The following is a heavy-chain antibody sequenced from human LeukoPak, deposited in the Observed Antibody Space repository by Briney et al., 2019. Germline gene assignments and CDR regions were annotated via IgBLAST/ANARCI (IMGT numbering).Heavy chain of an antibody. V-gene: IGHV4-59*08. Sequence: SETLSLTCTVSGGSISSYYWSWIRQPPGKGLEWIAYVYYTGRTLYNPSLESRVTISVDTSKTQFSLTVTSVTAADTAVYYCARHMSVSYDAFDLWGRGTTVTVSS. CDR2: VYYTGRT. CDR1: GGSISSYY. CDR3: ARHMSVSYDAFDL. D-gene: IGHD3-10*01. J-gene: IGHJ3*01.